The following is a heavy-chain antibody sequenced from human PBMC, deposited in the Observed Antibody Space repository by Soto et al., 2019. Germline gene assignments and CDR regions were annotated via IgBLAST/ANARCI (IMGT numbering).Heavy chain of an antibody. D-gene: IGHD3-10*01. CDR3: GRGGNWFDP. J-gene: IGHJ5*02. CDR2: IDQGGGEK. Sequence: EVQLVESGGGLVQPGGSLRLSCAASGFSFSTYWMAWVRQAPGKGLEWVATIDQGGGEKYYVDSVRGRFTISRDNAKNCLDLQMNSRRAEDTAIYYFGRGGNWFDPWGQGTLVSVSS. V-gene: IGHV3-7*05. CDR1: GFSFSTYW.